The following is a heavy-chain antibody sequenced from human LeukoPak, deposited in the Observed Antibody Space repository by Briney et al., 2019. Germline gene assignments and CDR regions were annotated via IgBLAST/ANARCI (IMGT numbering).Heavy chain of an antibody. Sequence: PGGPLRLSCVASGFTFNNYGMHWVRQAPGKGLEWVAFIQYDVSNKYYADSVKGRFTISRDNSKNTLYLQMNSLRAEDTAVYYCARVKAGYYYYMDVWGKGTTVTVSS. D-gene: IGHD3-10*01. V-gene: IGHV3-30*02. CDR2: IQYDVSNK. CDR1: GFTFNNYG. J-gene: IGHJ6*03. CDR3: ARVKAGYYYYMDV.